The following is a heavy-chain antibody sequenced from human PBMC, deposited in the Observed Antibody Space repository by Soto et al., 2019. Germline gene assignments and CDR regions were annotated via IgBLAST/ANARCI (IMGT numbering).Heavy chain of an antibody. J-gene: IGHJ5*02. D-gene: IGHD2-2*01. CDR2: ISAYTDDP. CDR3: ARVIPGGEAWLDP. CDR1: GNTFTNFG. V-gene: IGHV1-18*01. Sequence: GASVKVSCKASGNTFTNFGVTWVRQAPGQGLEWMGWISAYTDDPNYAQKFQGRVTMTIDTSTSTAYLDLRSLTSDDTAVYYCARVIPGGEAWLDPWGQGTLVTVYS.